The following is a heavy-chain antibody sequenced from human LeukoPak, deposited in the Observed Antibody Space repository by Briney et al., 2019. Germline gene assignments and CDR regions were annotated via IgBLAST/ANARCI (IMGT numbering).Heavy chain of an antibody. CDR3: ARTTVTNWFDP. Sequence: ASVKVSCKASGYTFTSYGISWVRQAPGQGLEWMGWISAYNGNTNYAQNLQGRVTMTTDASTSTAYMELRSLRSDDTAVYYCARTTVTNWFDPWGQGTLVTVSS. CDR2: ISAYNGNT. D-gene: IGHD4-17*01. CDR1: GYTFTSYG. V-gene: IGHV1-18*01. J-gene: IGHJ5*02.